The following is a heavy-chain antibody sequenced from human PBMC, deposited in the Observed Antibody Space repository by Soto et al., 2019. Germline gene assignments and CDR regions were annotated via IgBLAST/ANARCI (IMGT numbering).Heavy chain of an antibody. D-gene: IGHD5-12*01. J-gene: IGHJ4*01. CDR2: IYNTGSA. Sequence: SETLSLTCTVSGASITSGGYYWSWIRQHPEKGLECLGYIYNTGSAYYNPSLKSRVTISIDTSEDQFSLKVNSVTAADTDVYFCARGYSGYDYNFDYWGPGIPVT. CDR1: GASITSGGYY. CDR3: ARGYSGYDYNFDY. V-gene: IGHV4-31*03.